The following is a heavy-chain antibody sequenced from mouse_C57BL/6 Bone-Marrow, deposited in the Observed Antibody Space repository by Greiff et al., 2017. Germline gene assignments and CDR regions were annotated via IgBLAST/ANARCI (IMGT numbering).Heavy chain of an antibody. CDR2: IHPSDSDT. CDR1: GYTFTSYW. Sequence: QVQLQQPGAELVKPGASVKVSCKASGYTFTSYWMHWVKQRPGQGLEWIGRIHPSDSDTNYNQKFKGKATLTVDKSSSTAYMQLSSLTSEDSAVYYCSIMMVTPRYYYAMDYWGQGTSVTVSS. CDR3: SIMMVTPRYYYAMDY. D-gene: IGHD2-3*01. J-gene: IGHJ4*01. V-gene: IGHV1-74*01.